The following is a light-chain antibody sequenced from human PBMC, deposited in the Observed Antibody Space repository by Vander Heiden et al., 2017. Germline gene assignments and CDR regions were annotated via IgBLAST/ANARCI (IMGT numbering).Light chain of an antibody. CDR2: AAS. J-gene: IGKJ2*01. Sequence: DIQLTQSPSSLSTSVGDRVTITCRASQSISRYLNWYQQKQGKAPKILIYAASTLQSGVPSSFSGSGSGTDFTLTISRLQPEDFATYYCKQSYRPQTFGQGTKVDIK. V-gene: IGKV1-39*01. CDR1: QSISRY. CDR3: KQSYRPQT.